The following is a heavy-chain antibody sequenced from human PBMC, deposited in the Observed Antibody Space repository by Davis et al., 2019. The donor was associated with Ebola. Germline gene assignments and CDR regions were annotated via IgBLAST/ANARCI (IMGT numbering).Heavy chain of an antibody. J-gene: IGHJ6*02. D-gene: IGHD3-10*01. CDR3: ARGWPNGSGSYSGMDV. V-gene: IGHV1-2*02. CDR2: INPNSGGT. CDR1: GYTFTGYY. Sequence: ASVKVSCKASGYTFTGYYMHWVRQAPGQGLEWMGWINPNSGGTNYAQKFQGRVTMTRDTSISTAYMELSRLRSDDTAVYYCARGWPNGSGSYSGMDVWGQGTTVTVSS.